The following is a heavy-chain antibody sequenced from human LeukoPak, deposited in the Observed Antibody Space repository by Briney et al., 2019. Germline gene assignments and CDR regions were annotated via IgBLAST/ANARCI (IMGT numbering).Heavy chain of an antibody. CDR2: IYYSGST. Sequence: SSETLSLTCTVSGGSISSYYWSWIRQPPGKGLEWIGYIYYSGSTNYNPSLKSRVTISVDTSKNQFSLKLSSVTAADTAVYYCAKDRENWNYGVRYYSDYWGQGTLVTVSS. V-gene: IGHV4-59*01. J-gene: IGHJ4*02. CDR1: GGSISSYY. D-gene: IGHD1-7*01. CDR3: AKDRENWNYGVRYYSDY.